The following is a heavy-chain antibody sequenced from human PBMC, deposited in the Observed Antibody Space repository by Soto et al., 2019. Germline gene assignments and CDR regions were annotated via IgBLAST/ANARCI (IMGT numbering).Heavy chain of an antibody. D-gene: IGHD2-2*02. Sequence: PGASVKVSCKASGGTFSSYAISWVRQAPGQGLEWMGGIIPIFGTANYAQKFQGRVTITADKSTSTAYMELSSLRSEDTAVYYCARSVVVPAAIPIRGYFDYWGQGTLVTVSS. J-gene: IGHJ4*02. V-gene: IGHV1-69*06. CDR2: IIPIFGTA. CDR3: ARSVVVPAAIPIRGYFDY. CDR1: GGTFSSYA.